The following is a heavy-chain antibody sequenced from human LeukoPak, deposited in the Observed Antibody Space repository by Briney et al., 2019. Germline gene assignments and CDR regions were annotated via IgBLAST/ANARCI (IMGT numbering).Heavy chain of an antibody. J-gene: IGHJ4*02. CDR1: GFTFTNAW. V-gene: IGHV3-15*01. CDR2: IKSKTDGETT. Sequence: GGSLRLSCVDSGFTFTNAWMSWVRQAPGKGLEWIGRIKSKTDGETTNYAEPVRVRFTISRDDSKSAVYLQMNSLKIEDTAVYYCTTDLGTYYHGSQRLIPIDYWGQGTLVTVSS. D-gene: IGHD3-10*01. CDR3: TTDLGTYYHGSQRLIPIDY.